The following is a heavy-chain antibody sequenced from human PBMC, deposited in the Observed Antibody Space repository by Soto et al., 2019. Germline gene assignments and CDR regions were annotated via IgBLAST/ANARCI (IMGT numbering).Heavy chain of an antibody. J-gene: IGHJ2*01. V-gene: IGHV5-51*03. CDR1: GYSFTSYW. Sequence: EVQLVQSGAEVKKPGESLKISCKGSGYSFTSYWIGWVRQMPGKGLEWMGIIYPGDSDTRYSPSFQGQVTISADKSTXXAYLQWSSLKDSDTAMYYCARRYYYGSGSKWYFDLWGRGTLVTVSS. CDR3: ARRYYYGSGSKWYFDL. D-gene: IGHD3-10*01. CDR2: IYPGDSDT.